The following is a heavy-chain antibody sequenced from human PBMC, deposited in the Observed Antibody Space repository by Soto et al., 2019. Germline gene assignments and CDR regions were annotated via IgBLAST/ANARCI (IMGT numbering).Heavy chain of an antibody. D-gene: IGHD4-17*01. J-gene: IGHJ5*02. CDR2: ISSSGSTI. Sequence: GESLKISCAASGFTFSRYEMNWVRQAPGKGLEWVSYISSSGSTIYYADSVKGRFTISRDNAKNLLHLQMNSLRAEDTAVYYCARCSDYDWFDPWGQGTLVTVS. V-gene: IGHV3-48*03. CDR1: GFTFSRYE. CDR3: ARCSDYDWFDP.